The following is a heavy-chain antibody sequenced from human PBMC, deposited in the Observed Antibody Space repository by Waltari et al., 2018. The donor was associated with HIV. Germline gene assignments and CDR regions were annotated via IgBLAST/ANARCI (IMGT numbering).Heavy chain of an antibody. CDR3: ARAPNYDYVWGSYPLDH. CDR2: INHSGSI. J-gene: IGHJ4*02. D-gene: IGHD3-16*02. Sequence: RQPPGKGLEWIGEINHSGSINYNPSLKSRVTISVDTSKNQFSLKLSSVTAADTAVYYCARAPNYDYVWGSYPLDHWGQGTLVTVSS. V-gene: IGHV4-34*01.